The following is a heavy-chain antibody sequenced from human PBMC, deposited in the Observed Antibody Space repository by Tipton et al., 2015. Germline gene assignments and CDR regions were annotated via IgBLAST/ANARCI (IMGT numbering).Heavy chain of an antibody. V-gene: IGHV4-31*03. D-gene: IGHD3/OR15-3a*01. CDR1: GGSISSADYR. J-gene: IGHJ5*02. CDR3: AGIRTGYYWGYFDP. CDR2: IYYTGYT. Sequence: TLSLTCTLSGGSISSADYRWTWIRQLPGEGLEWIAHIYYTGYTNYNPSLKSRAAISLDTSKNQLSLHLTSITDADTAVYYCAGIRTGYYWGYFDPWGQGILVTVSS.